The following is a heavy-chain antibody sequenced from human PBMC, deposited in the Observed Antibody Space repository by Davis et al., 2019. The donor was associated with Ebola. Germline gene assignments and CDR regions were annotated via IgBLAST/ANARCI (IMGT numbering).Heavy chain of an antibody. CDR1: GFTFSDYY. V-gene: IGHV3-11*04. D-gene: IGHD1-26*01. J-gene: IGHJ4*02. CDR2: ISSSGSTI. Sequence: GESLKISCAASGFTFSDYYMSWIRQAPGKGLEWVSYISSSGSTIYYADSVKGRFTISRDNAKNSLYLQMNGLRAEDTAVYYCARDMRLEGAVDYWGQGTLVTVSS. CDR3: ARDMRLEGAVDY.